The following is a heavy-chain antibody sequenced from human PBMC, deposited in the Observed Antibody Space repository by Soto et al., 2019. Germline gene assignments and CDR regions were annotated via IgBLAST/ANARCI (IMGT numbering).Heavy chain of an antibody. CDR2: IIPILGIA. CDR1: GGTFSSYT. V-gene: IGHV1-69*02. CDR3: ARYEDCSSTSCLSYGMDV. D-gene: IGHD2-2*01. Sequence: GASVKVSCKASGGTFSSYTIIWVRQAPGQGLEWMGRIIPILGIANYAQKFQGRVTITADKSTSTAYMELSSLRSEDTAVYYCARYEDCSSTSCLSYGMDVWGQGTTVTVSS. J-gene: IGHJ6*02.